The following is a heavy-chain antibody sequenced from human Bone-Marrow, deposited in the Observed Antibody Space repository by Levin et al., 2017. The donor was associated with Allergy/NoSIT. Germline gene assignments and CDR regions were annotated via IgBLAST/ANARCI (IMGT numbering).Heavy chain of an antibody. J-gene: IGHJ4*02. D-gene: IGHD6-19*01. CDR3: AKDRAGIAVAGGPGIY. CDR1: GFTFSSYG. Sequence: GGSLRLSCAASGFTFSSYGMHWVRQAPGKGLEWVAVISYDGSNKYYADSVKGRFTISRDNSKNTLYLQMNSLRAEDTAVYYCAKDRAGIAVAGGPGIYWGQGTLVTVSS. V-gene: IGHV3-30*18. CDR2: ISYDGSNK.